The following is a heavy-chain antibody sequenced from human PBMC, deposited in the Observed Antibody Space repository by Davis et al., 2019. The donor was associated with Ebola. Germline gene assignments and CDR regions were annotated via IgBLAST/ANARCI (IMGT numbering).Heavy chain of an antibody. D-gene: IGHD3-3*01. CDR2: IDWNGGSI. V-gene: IGHV3-20*04. Sequence: GGSLRLSCAASGFIFGDYGMSWVRQAPGKGLEWVSGIDWNGGSIGYIDSVKGRFTISRDNAKNALYLQMNSLRVEDTALYYCARGRQLRFSYWGQGTLVTVSS. CDR1: GFIFGDYG. CDR3: ARGRQLRFSY. J-gene: IGHJ4*02.